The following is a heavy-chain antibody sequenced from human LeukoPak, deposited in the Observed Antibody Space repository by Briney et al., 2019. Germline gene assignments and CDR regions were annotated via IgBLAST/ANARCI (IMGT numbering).Heavy chain of an antibody. D-gene: IGHD3-16*02. Sequence: SETLSLTCAVYGGSFSGYYWRWIRQPPGKGLEWIGEINHSGSTNYNPSLKRRVNISVDTSKNQFSLKLSSVTAADAAVYYCARGPIFYDYVWGSYRYNWFDPWGQGTLVTVSS. CDR2: INHSGST. V-gene: IGHV4-34*01. CDR3: ARGPIFYDYVWGSYRYNWFDP. CDR1: GGSFSGYY. J-gene: IGHJ5*02.